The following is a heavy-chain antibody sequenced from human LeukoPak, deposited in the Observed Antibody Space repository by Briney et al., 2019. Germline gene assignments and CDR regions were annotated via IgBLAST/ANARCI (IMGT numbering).Heavy chain of an antibody. V-gene: IGHV4-4*02. CDR2: IYHSGST. CDR1: GGSISSSNW. D-gene: IGHD3-9*01. J-gene: IGHJ4*02. CDR3: ARGDINHDILTGYQEGVGFDY. Sequence: PSGTLSLTCAVSGGSISSSNWWSWVRQPPGKGLEWIGEIYHSGSTNYNPSLKSRVTISVDKSKNQFSLKLSSVTAADTAVYYCARGDINHDILTGYQEGVGFDYWGQGTLVTVSS.